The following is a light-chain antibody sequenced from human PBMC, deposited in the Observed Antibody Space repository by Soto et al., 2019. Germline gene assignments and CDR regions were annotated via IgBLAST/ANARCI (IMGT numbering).Light chain of an antibody. Sequence: EVGLTQSPATLSLSPGERATLSCRASQSVSSYLAWYQQKPGQAPRLLIYDASNRATGIPARFSGSGSGTDFTLTISSLEPEDFAVYYCQQRSNWPPWTFGQGTKVE. CDR1: QSVSSY. J-gene: IGKJ1*01. V-gene: IGKV3-11*01. CDR3: QQRSNWPPWT. CDR2: DAS.